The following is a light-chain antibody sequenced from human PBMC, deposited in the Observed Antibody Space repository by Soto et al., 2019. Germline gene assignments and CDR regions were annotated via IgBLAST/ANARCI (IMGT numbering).Light chain of an antibody. CDR2: GVY. J-gene: IGKJ1*01. CDR1: QSVSSN. Sequence: EVLLKQSPTILSVSPGERATLSCRASQSVSSNLAWYQQKPGQAPRLLIYGVYTRAPGIPARFSGSGSGTEFTLTISSLQSEDFAVYYCQQYHSWPPRTFGQGTKVDIK. CDR3: QQYHSWPPRT. V-gene: IGKV3D-15*01.